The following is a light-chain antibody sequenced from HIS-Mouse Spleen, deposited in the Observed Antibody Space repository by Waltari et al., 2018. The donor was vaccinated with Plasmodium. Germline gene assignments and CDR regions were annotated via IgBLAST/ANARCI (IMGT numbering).Light chain of an antibody. V-gene: IGKV3-15*01. CDR3: QQYNNWSFT. Sequence: EIVMTQSPATLSVSPGERATLSCRASQSVSSNLAWYQQKPGQVPRLLIYVASTRATGIPARFSGSGSGTEFTLTISSLQSEDFAVYYCQQYNNWSFTFGPGTKVDIK. CDR1: QSVSSN. J-gene: IGKJ3*01. CDR2: VAS.